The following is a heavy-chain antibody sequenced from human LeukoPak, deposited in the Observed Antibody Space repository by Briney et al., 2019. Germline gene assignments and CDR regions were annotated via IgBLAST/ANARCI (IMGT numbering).Heavy chain of an antibody. CDR3: ARWIVVVPAARRYFDY. CDR1: GGSFSGYY. D-gene: IGHD2-2*01. Sequence: SETLSLTCAVYGGSFSGYYWSWIRQPPGKGLEWIGEINHSGSTNYNPSLKSRVTISVDTSKNQFSLKLRSVTAADTAVYYCARWIVVVPAARRYFDYWGKGTLVTVSS. J-gene: IGHJ4*02. CDR2: INHSGST. V-gene: IGHV4-34*01.